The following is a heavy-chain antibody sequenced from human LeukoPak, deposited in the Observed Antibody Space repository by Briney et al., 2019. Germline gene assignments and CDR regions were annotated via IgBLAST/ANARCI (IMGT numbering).Heavy chain of an antibody. CDR1: GGSISSSSYY. CDR2: IYHSGST. D-gene: IGHD3-10*01. V-gene: IGHV4-39*01. J-gene: IGHJ4*02. Sequence: SETLSLTCTVSGGSISSSSYYWGWIRQPPGKGLEWIGTIYHSGSTYFNPSLRGRLTISVDTSKNQFSLKLSSVTAADTAVYYCARQPPDFYGSGSYYNPGPIDYWGQGTLVTVSS. CDR3: ARQPPDFYGSGSYYNPGPIDY.